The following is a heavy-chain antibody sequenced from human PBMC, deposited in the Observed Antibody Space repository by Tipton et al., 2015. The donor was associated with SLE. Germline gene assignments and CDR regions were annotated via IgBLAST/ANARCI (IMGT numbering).Heavy chain of an antibody. CDR1: GYTLTGYY. Sequence: QLVQSGAEVKKPGASVKVSCKASGYTLTGYYMHWVRQAPGQGLEWMGRINPNSGDTNYAQKFQGRVTMTRDTSISVVYMELSSLKSDDTAMYYCARAGSSHGYYYYFGMDVWGQGTTVTVSS. CDR3: ARAGSSHGYYYYFGMDV. D-gene: IGHD3-10*01. J-gene: IGHJ6*02. V-gene: IGHV1-2*06. CDR2: INPNSGDT.